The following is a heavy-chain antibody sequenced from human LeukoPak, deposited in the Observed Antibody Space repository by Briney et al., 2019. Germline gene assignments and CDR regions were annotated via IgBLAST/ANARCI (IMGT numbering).Heavy chain of an antibody. V-gene: IGHV4-59*08. D-gene: IGHD3-22*01. CDR1: GASISSYY. CDR2: IYYSGST. Sequence: SETLSLTCTVSGASISSYYWSWIRQPPGKGLEWIGYIYYSGSTYYNPSLKSRVTISVDTSKNQFSLKLSSVTAADTAVYYCARRTRPYYYDSSGYFDYWGQGTLVTVSS. J-gene: IGHJ4*02. CDR3: ARRTRPYYYDSSGYFDY.